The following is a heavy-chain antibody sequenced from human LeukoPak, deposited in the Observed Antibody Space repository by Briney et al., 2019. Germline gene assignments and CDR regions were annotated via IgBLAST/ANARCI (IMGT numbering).Heavy chain of an antibody. CDR2: ISYDGSNK. V-gene: IGHV3-30*04. CDR3: ARDIVGYCSGGSCFQ. Sequence: GGSLRLSCVASGFTFTGHSMHWVRQAPGKGLEWVAVISYDGSNKYYADSVKGRFTISRDNSKNTLYLQMNSLRAEDTAVYYCARDIVGYCSGGSCFQWGQGTLVTVSS. J-gene: IGHJ4*02. CDR1: GFTFTGHS. D-gene: IGHD2-15*01.